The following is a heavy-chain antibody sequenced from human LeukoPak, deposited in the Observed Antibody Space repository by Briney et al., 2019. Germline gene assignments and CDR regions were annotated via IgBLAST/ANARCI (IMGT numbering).Heavy chain of an antibody. J-gene: IGHJ1*01. Sequence: HGASVKVSCKASGYTFTGYYMHWVRQAPGQGLEWMGWINPNSGGTNYAQKFQGRVTMTRDTSISTAYMELSRLRSDDTAVYYCARASDYYDSSGYYYDFIYFQHWGQGTLVTVSS. V-gene: IGHV1-2*02. CDR3: ARASDYYDSSGYYYDFIYFQH. D-gene: IGHD3-22*01. CDR2: INPNSGGT. CDR1: GYTFTGYY.